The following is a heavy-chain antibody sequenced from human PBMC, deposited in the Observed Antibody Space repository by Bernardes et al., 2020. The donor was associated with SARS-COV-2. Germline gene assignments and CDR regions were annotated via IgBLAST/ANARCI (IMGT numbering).Heavy chain of an antibody. J-gene: IGHJ4*02. Sequence: GSLRLSCAASGFTFSSYAMHWVRQAPGKGLEGVAVISYDGSNKYYADSVRGRFTISRDNAKNSLFLQMNSLRAEDAALYYCAACTGTTGFWGQGTLVTVSS. CDR2: ISYDGSNK. D-gene: IGHD1-7*01. CDR1: GFTFSSYA. V-gene: IGHV3-30-3*01. CDR3: AACTGTTGF.